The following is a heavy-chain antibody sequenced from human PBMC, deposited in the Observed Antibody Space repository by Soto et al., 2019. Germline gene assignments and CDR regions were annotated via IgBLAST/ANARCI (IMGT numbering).Heavy chain of an antibody. D-gene: IGHD6-13*01. Sequence: GGSLRLSCAASGFTFSSYSMNWVRQAPGKGLEWVSSISSSSSYIYYADSVKGRFTISGDNAKNSLYLQMNSLRAEDTAVYYCARELGSSSWYVGIHYYGMDVWGQGTTVTVSS. V-gene: IGHV3-21*01. CDR3: ARELGSSSWYVGIHYYGMDV. J-gene: IGHJ6*02. CDR2: ISSSSSYI. CDR1: GFTFSSYS.